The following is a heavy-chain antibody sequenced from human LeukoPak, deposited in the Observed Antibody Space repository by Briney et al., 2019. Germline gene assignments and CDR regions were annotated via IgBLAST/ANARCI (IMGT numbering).Heavy chain of an antibody. Sequence: GGSLRLSCAASGFTFSSYSMNWVRQAPGKGLEWVSYISSSSSTIYYADSVRGRFTISRDNAKNSLYLQMNSLRAEDTAVYYCAKDPTHYRVWDYYETIGLSYWGQGTLVTVSS. V-gene: IGHV3-48*01. J-gene: IGHJ4*02. CDR1: GFTFSSYS. D-gene: IGHD3-22*01. CDR2: ISSSSSTI. CDR3: AKDPTHYRVWDYYETIGLSY.